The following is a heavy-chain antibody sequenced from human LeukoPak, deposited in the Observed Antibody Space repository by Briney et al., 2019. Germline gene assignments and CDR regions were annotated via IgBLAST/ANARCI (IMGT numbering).Heavy chain of an antibody. J-gene: IGHJ4*02. D-gene: IGHD3-9*01. CDR2: INWNGGST. Sequence: GGSLRLSCAASGFTFDDYGMSWVRQAPGKGLERVSGINWNGGSTGYADSVKGRFTISRDNAKNSLYLQMNSLRAEDTALYYCARGSYYDILTGYYEKLFDYWGQGTLVTVSS. CDR1: GFTFDDYG. V-gene: IGHV3-20*04. CDR3: ARGSYYDILTGYYEKLFDY.